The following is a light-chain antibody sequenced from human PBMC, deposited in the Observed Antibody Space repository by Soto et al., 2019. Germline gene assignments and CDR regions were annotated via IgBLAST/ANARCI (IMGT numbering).Light chain of an antibody. CDR1: QSFSSY. V-gene: IGKV3-11*01. CDR3: QQRSGWPPRLT. J-gene: IGKJ4*01. Sequence: EIVLTQSPVTLSLSPGERAILSCRASQSFSSYLAWYQHKPGQAPRLLIYDATNRAPGIPARFSGSGSGTEFSLTISSLEPEDFAVYYCQQRSGWPPRLTFGGGTKVDIK. CDR2: DAT.